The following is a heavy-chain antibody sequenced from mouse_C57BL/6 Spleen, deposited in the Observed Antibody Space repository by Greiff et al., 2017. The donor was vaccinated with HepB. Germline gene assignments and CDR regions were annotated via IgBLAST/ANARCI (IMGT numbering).Heavy chain of an antibody. J-gene: IGHJ2*01. D-gene: IGHD1-1*01. V-gene: IGHV14-4*01. CDR2: INPENGDT. CDR1: GFNIKDDY. Sequence: EVQLQESGAELVRPGASVKLSCTASGFNIKDDYMHWVKQRPEQGLEWIGWINPENGDTEYASKFQGKATITADTSSNTAYLQLSSRTSEDTAVYYCSTTVKDYWGQGTTLTVSS. CDR3: STTVKDY.